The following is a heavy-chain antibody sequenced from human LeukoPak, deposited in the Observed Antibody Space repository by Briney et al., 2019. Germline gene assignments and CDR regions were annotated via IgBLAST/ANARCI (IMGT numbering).Heavy chain of an antibody. V-gene: IGHV3-23*01. J-gene: IGHJ4*02. D-gene: IGHD3-10*01. Sequence: GGSLRLSCAASGFTLSGYAMSWVRQAPGKGLEWVSAISDSGNTYHADSVKGRFTISRDSSKNTLFLQMNRLRPEDAAVYYCAKGGLFAPPDYWGQGTLVTVSS. CDR3: AKGGLFAPPDY. CDR1: GFTLSGYA. CDR2: ISDSGNT.